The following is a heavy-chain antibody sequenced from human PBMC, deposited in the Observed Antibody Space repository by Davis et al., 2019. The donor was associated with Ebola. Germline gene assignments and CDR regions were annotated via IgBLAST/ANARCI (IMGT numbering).Heavy chain of an antibody. D-gene: IGHD6-13*01. J-gene: IGHJ2*01. CDR2: IVVGSGNT. CDR1: GFTFTSSA. Sequence: SVKVSCKASGFTFTSSAVQWVRQARGQRLEWIGWIVVGSGNTNYAQKFQERVTITRDMSTSTAYMELSSLRSEDTAVYYCAADNNPGYSSSHRPDWYFDLWGRGTLVTVSS. V-gene: IGHV1-58*01. CDR3: AADNNPGYSSSHRPDWYFDL.